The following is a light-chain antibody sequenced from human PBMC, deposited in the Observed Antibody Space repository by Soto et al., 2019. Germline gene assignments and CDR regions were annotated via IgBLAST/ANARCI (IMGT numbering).Light chain of an antibody. Sequence: GLTQNTATLSLSPGERATLSCRASQSVSSYLAWYQQKPGQAPRLLIYDASNRATGIPVRFSGSGSGTDFTLTISSLEPEDFALYYCQQRNNWPIPSGQGRLLEVK. CDR1: QSVSSY. CDR3: QQRNNWPIP. V-gene: IGKV3-11*01. CDR2: DAS. J-gene: IGKJ5*01.